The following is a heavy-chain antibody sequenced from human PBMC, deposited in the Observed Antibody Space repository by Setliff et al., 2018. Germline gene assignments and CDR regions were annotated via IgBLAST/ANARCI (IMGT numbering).Heavy chain of an antibody. Sequence: PSETLSLTCAVSGYSISSGYYWGWIRQPPGKGLEWIGSIYHSGSTYYNPSLKSRVTISVDTSKNQFSLKLSSVTAADTAVYYCARHRSGRLPSDCSSTGCYRLARYYYYGMDVWGQGTTVTVSS. CDR1: GYSISSGYY. J-gene: IGHJ6*02. D-gene: IGHD2-2*02. CDR2: IYHSGST. V-gene: IGHV4-38-2*01. CDR3: ARHRSGRLPSDCSSTGCYRLARYYYYGMDV.